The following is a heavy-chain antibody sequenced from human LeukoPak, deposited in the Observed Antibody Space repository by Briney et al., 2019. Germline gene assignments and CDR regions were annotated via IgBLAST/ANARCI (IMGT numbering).Heavy chain of an antibody. J-gene: IGHJ5*02. CDR1: GGTFSSYA. Sequence: ASVKVSCKASGGTFSSYAISWVRQAPGQGLEWMGGIIPIFDAANYAQKLQGRVTITADESTSTAYMELSSLRSEDTAVYYCARDNSVEDTAWWFDPWGQGTLVTVSS. D-gene: IGHD4-23*01. CDR2: IIPIFDAA. CDR3: ARDNSVEDTAWWFDP. V-gene: IGHV1-69*13.